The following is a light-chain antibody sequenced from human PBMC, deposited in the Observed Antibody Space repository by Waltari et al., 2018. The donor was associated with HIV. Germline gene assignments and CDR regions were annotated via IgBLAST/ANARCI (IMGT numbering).Light chain of an antibody. CDR1: SLRSYY. CDR2: GKN. Sequence: SSELTQDPDVSVALGQTLKITCQGDSLRSYYANWYQQKPGQAPVLVLHGKNSRPSGVPDRFSGSTSGSTASLTIPGAQAEDEAVYHCHSRDSSGYSYVFGNGTQVTVL. V-gene: IGLV3-19*01. J-gene: IGLJ1*01. CDR3: HSRDSSGYSYV.